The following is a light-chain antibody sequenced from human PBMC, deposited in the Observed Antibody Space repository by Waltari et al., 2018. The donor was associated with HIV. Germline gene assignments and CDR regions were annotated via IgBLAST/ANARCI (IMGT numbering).Light chain of an antibody. V-gene: IGKV4-1*01. CDR3: QQYYTLRST. CDR1: RTVLYNRNY. CDR2: WAS. Sequence: DIVMTQSPDSLAVSLGARATVTCTSSRTVLYNRNYLAWYQQTRGRALKVLIYWASTRAIGVPDRFSGSGSGTDFSLTISRVQADDVAIYYCQQYYTLRSTFGGGTKIEI. J-gene: IGKJ4*01.